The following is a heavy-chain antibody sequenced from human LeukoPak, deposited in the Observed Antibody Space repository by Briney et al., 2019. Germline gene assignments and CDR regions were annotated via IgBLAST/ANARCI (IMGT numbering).Heavy chain of an antibody. CDR3: ARASGLASFDY. Sequence: GRSLRLSCAASGFTFSSYAMHWVRQAPGKGLEWVAVISYDGSNRYYADSVKGRFTNSRDNSKNTLYLQMNSLRAEDTAVYYCARASGLASFDYWGQGTLVTVSS. D-gene: IGHD3/OR15-3a*01. J-gene: IGHJ4*02. CDR1: GFTFSSYA. CDR2: ISYDGSNR. V-gene: IGHV3-30*01.